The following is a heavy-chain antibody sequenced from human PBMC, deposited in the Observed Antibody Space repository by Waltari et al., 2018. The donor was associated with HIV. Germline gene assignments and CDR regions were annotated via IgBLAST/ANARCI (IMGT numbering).Heavy chain of an antibody. CDR3: ARGQYGPGSREDY. Sequence: QVQLQQLGTGLFKQSETLSLTCAVQGGSSSNYYWSWIRQPPGKGLEWIAEINHSGRTNYNPSLKSRLTISVDTSKTQFSVKLTSVTAADTAVYFCARGQYGPGSREDYCGQGTLVTVAS. CDR2: INHSGRT. V-gene: IGHV4-34*02. D-gene: IGHD3-10*01. CDR1: GGSSSNYY. J-gene: IGHJ4*02.